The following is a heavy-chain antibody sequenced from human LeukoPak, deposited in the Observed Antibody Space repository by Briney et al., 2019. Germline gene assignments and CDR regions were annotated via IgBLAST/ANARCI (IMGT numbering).Heavy chain of an antibody. Sequence: ASVKVSCKASGYTFTDYYMHWVQQAPGKGLEWMGRVDPEDGETVYAEKFQGRVTITADTSTDTAYMELSSLRSEDTAVYYCATGLGYCSSTSCYTDYYYYYMDVWGKGTTVTVSS. CDR1: GYTFTDYY. CDR3: ATGLGYCSSTSCYTDYYYYYMDV. V-gene: IGHV1-69-2*01. D-gene: IGHD2-2*02. CDR2: VDPEDGET. J-gene: IGHJ6*03.